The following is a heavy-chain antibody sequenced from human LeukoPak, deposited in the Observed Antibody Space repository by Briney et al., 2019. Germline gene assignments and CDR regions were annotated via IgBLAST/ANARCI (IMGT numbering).Heavy chain of an antibody. Sequence: GGSLRLSCEASGFTFSSYWMSWVRQTTGKGLELVANIKEDGSEKYYVDSVKGRFTISRDNAKNSLYLQMNSLRAEDTAVYYCARDRWGYSYGGDWGQGTLVTVSS. CDR1: GFTFSSYW. CDR3: ARDRWGYSYGGD. D-gene: IGHD5-18*01. J-gene: IGHJ4*02. CDR2: IKEDGSEK. V-gene: IGHV3-7*01.